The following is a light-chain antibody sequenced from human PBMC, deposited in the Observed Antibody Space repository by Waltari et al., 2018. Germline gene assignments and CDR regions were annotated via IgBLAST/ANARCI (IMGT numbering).Light chain of an antibody. CDR2: WAA. J-gene: IGKJ2*01. V-gene: IGKV4-1*01. CDR3: QQYYSTPYT. CDR1: QSVLYSSNNKNY. Sequence: DIVMTQSPDSLAVSLGVRATINCKSSQSVLYSSNNKNYLAWYQQKPGQPPKLLNYWAATREFGVPDRFSGSWSGTAFTLTIISLQAEDVAVYYCQQYYSTPYTFGQGTKLEIK.